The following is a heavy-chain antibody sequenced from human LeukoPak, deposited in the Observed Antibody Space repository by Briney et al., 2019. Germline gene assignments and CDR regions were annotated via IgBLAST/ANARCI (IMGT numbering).Heavy chain of an antibody. CDR3: AKVVAARPSSQIKYYFDY. J-gene: IGHJ4*02. D-gene: IGHD6-6*01. V-gene: IGHV3-23*01. Sequence: GGSLRLSCAASGFTFSSYAMSWVRQAPGKGREWVSAISGSGGSTYYADSVKGRFTISRDNSKNTLYLQMNSLRAEDTAVYYCAKVVAARPSSQIKYYFDYWGQGTLVTVSS. CDR1: GFTFSSYA. CDR2: ISGSGGST.